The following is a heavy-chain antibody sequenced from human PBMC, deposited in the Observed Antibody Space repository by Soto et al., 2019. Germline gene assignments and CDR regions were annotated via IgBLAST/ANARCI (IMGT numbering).Heavy chain of an antibody. J-gene: IGHJ5*02. D-gene: IGHD5-18*01. CDR2: VNSDGTGT. CDR1: GFTFTMYW. V-gene: IGHV3-74*01. CDR3: AGGDPGYSYGKVDL. Sequence: GGSLRLSCEASGFTFTMYWMHWVRQAPGKGLVWVSRVNSDGTGTTYADSVKGRFTVSRDNAKNSVFLQMDSLRAEDAGVYFCAGGDPGYSYGKVDLWGQGTLVTVSS.